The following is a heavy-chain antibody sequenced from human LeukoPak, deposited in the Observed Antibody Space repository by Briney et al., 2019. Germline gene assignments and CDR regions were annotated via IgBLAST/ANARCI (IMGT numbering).Heavy chain of an antibody. Sequence: GASVKVSCKASGGTFSSYAISWVRQAPGQGLEWMGGIIPIFGTANYAQKFQGRVTITADKSTSTAYMELSSLRSEDTAVYYCASCGGDCYSLIYYFDYWGQGTLVTVSS. CDR1: GGTFSSYA. CDR3: ASCGGDCYSLIYYFDY. CDR2: IIPIFGTA. V-gene: IGHV1-69*06. D-gene: IGHD2-21*02. J-gene: IGHJ4*02.